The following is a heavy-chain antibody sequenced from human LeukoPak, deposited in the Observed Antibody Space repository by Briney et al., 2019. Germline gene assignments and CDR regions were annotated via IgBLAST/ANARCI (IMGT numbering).Heavy chain of an antibody. V-gene: IGHV3-48*02. CDR2: ISSSSSTI. CDR1: GFTFSSYS. Sequence: PGGSLRLSCEASGFTFSSYSMSWVRQAPGKGLEWVSYISSSSSTIYYADSVKGRFTISRDNAKNSLYLQMNSLRDEDTAVYYCARDKNTGESGSYYWGQGTLVTVSS. CDR3: ARDKNTGESGSYY. D-gene: IGHD1-26*01. J-gene: IGHJ4*02.